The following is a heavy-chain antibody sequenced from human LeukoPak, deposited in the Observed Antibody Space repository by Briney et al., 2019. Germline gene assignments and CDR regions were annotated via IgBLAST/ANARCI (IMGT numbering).Heavy chain of an antibody. CDR3: ARGDYDSDRYFDY. CDR1: GYSFTGHY. CDR2: INSIGGLT. J-gene: IGHJ4*02. V-gene: IGHV1-46*01. D-gene: IGHD3-22*01. Sequence: ASVKVSCKASGYSFTGHYMHWVRQAPGQGLEWMGLINSIGGLTSYAQKFQGRVTMTRDMSTSTVYMELSSLRSEDTAVYYCARGDYDSDRYFDYWGQGTLVTVSS.